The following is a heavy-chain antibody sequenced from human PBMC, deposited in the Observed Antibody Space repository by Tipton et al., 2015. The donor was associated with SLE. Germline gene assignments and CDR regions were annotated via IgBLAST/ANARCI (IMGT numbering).Heavy chain of an antibody. CDR1: GFTFSNYA. J-gene: IGHJ4*02. Sequence: SLRLSCAVSGFTFSNYAMTWVRQAPGKGLEWVSAISASGDETFHADSVKGRFTISRDNSKSTLYLQMNSLRPEDTAFYYCAKDSPPVEWNSMYYFDYWGRGTLVTVSS. CDR2: ISASGDET. V-gene: IGHV3-23*01. D-gene: IGHD2/OR15-2a*01. CDR3: AKDSPPVEWNSMYYFDY.